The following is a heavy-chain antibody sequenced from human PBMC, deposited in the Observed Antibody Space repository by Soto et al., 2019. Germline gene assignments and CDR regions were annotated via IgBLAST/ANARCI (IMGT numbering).Heavy chain of an antibody. J-gene: IGHJ4*02. Sequence: PSETLSLTCSVSGGSISSYYCSWIRQPPGKGLEWIGYISYSGTTNYNPSLKSRVTISVDTSKNQFSLNLSSVTAADTAVYYCATGSGYSSSWSLDYWGQGTLVTVSS. V-gene: IGHV4-59*01. CDR1: GGSISSYY. D-gene: IGHD6-13*01. CDR3: ATGSGYSSSWSLDY. CDR2: ISYSGTT.